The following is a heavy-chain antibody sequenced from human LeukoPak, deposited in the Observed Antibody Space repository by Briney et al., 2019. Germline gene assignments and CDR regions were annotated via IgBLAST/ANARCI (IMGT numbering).Heavy chain of an antibody. CDR3: ARVIGSYGDSAY. J-gene: IGHJ4*02. V-gene: IGHV3-48*04. CDR1: GFTFSSFS. Sequence: GGSLRLSCAASGFTFSSFSMNWVRQAPGKGLEWISYISSSSSSTYYADSVKGRFTVSRDNAKNSLYLQMNSLRAEDTAVYYCARVIGSYGDSAYWGQGTLVTVSS. CDR2: ISSSSSST. D-gene: IGHD4-17*01.